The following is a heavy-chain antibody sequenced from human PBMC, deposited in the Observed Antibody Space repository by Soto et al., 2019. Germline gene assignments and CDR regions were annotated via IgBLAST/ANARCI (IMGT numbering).Heavy chain of an antibody. D-gene: IGHD1-1*01. J-gene: IGHJ4*02. CDR3: ARSSMSTKPKFDF. CDR2: IYYSGST. V-gene: IGHV4-39*01. Sequence: PSETLSLTCTVSGGSISSSSYYWGWIRQPPGKGLEWIGSIYYSGSTYYNPSLKSRVTISVDTSKNQFSLKLSSVTAADTAVYYCARSSMSTKPKFDFWGQGSLVTVSS. CDR1: GGSISSSSYY.